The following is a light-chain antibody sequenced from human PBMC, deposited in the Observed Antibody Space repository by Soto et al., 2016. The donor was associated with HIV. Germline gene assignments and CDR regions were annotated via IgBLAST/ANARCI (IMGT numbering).Light chain of an antibody. J-gene: IGLJ1*01. CDR1: KLGDKY. CDR2: QDN. V-gene: IGLV3-1*01. Sequence: SYDLTQPPSVSVSPGQTASITCSGDKLGDKYACWYQQKPGQSPVLVIYQDNRRPSGIPERFSGSNSGNTATLTISGTQAMDEADYYCQAWDTSTAVFGTGTKVTV. CDR3: QAWDTSTAV.